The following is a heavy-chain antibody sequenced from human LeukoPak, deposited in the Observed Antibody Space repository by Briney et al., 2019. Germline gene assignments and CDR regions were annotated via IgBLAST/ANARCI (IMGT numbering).Heavy chain of an antibody. Sequence: GESLRISCKGSGYSFSSYWITWVHQMPGKGLEWMGKIDPSDSYTNYSPSFQGHVTISADKSISTAYLQWSSLKASDTAMYYCARQRSGDWFDPWGQGTLVTVSS. CDR3: ARQRSGDWFDP. D-gene: IGHD3-10*01. V-gene: IGHV5-10-1*01. J-gene: IGHJ5*02. CDR2: IDPSDSYT. CDR1: GYSFSSYW.